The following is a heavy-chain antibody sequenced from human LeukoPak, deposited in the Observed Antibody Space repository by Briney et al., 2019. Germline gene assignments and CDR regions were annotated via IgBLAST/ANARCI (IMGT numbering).Heavy chain of an antibody. J-gene: IGHJ4*02. CDR3: ARDKGGYKVFDY. V-gene: IGHV1-2*06. Sequence: ASVKVSCKASGYTFTGYYMHWVRQAPGQGLEWMGRINPNSGGTNYAQKFQGRVTMTRDTSISTAYMELSRLRSDDTAVYYCARDKGGYKVFDYWGQGTLVTVSS. CDR1: GYTFTGYY. CDR2: INPNSGGT. D-gene: IGHD5-24*01.